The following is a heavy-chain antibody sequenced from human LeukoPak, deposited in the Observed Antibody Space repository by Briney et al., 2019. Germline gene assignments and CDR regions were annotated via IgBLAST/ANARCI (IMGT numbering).Heavy chain of an antibody. CDR3: VKTGYEH. CDR1: GFDFSSYG. CDR2: TSYNGATS. Sequence: GGSLRLSCAASGFDFSSYGMHWVRQAPGKGLECVAVTSYNGATSYYADSAKGRFTISRDNSKNTLYLHMNSLTVEDTAVYYCVKTGYEHWGQGTLVTVSS. V-gene: IGHV3-30*18. D-gene: IGHD5-12*01. J-gene: IGHJ4*02.